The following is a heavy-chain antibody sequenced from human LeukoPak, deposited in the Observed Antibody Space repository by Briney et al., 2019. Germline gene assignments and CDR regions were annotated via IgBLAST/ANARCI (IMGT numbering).Heavy chain of an antibody. V-gene: IGHV3-23*01. Sequence: PGGSLRLSCAASGFSFSSYAMNWVRQAPGQGLEWVSGISGRGDGTYYADSVRGRFTISRDNSKNTLYLQMNRLRARDTAVYYCAKDRASPGFNLFDPWGQGTLVTVSS. CDR3: AKDRASPGFNLFDP. D-gene: IGHD5-12*01. CDR2: ISGRGDGT. CDR1: GFSFSSYA. J-gene: IGHJ5*02.